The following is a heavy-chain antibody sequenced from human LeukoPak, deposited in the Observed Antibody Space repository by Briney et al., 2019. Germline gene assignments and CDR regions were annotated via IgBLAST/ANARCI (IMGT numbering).Heavy chain of an antibody. CDR3: ARVYSSSWPDGFDI. CDR2: SNPNSGGT. Sequence: ASVTVSCQASGYTFTGYYMHWVRQAPGQGLEWMGWSNPNSGGTNYALKFQGRVTMTRDTSISTAYMELSRLRSDDTAVYYCARVYSSSWPDGFDIWGQGTMVTVSS. J-gene: IGHJ3*02. CDR1: GYTFTGYY. D-gene: IGHD6-13*01. V-gene: IGHV1-2*02.